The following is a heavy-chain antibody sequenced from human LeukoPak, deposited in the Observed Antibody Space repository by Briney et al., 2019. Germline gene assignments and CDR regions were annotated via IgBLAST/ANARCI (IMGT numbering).Heavy chain of an antibody. D-gene: IGHD5-18*01. CDR3: ARGPIQLWTKIFDY. J-gene: IGHJ4*02. CDR2: ISSSTSYI. Sequence: GGSLRLSCAASGFTFSSYTMNWVRQAPGKGLEWVSSISSSTSYIYYADSVKGRFTISRDNAKNSLYLQMNSLRAEDTAVYYCARGPIQLWTKIFDYWGQGTLVTVSS. V-gene: IGHV3-21*01. CDR1: GFTFSSYT.